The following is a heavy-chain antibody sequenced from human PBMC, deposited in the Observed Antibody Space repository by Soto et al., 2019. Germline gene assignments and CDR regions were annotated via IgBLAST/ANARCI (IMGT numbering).Heavy chain of an antibody. V-gene: IGHV3-30*18. D-gene: IGHD2-15*01. J-gene: IGHJ3*02. CDR1: GFTFSSYG. CDR2: ISYDGTNN. CDR3: AKGNCSGGSCYFSAFDI. Sequence: GGSLRLSCAASGFTFSSYGMHWVRQAPGKGLEWVAVISYDGTNNYYTESVKGRFTISRDNSKNTLFLQMNSLRAEDTAVYFCAKGNCSGGSCYFSAFDIWGQGTMVTVSS.